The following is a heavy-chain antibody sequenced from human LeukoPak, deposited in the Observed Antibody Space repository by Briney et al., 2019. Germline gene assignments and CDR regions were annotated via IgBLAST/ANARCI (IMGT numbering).Heavy chain of an antibody. V-gene: IGHV3-15*01. CDR2: IKSKTDGGTT. CDR3: TTDRQLTLRHFDL. CDR1: GFTFRNAW. Sequence: PGGSLRLSCAVSGFTFRNAWMSWVRQAPGNGLEWVGRIKSKTDGGTTDYAAPVKGRFTISRDDSKNTLYLQMNSLKTEDTAVYYCTTDRQLTLRHFDLWGRGTLVTVSS. D-gene: IGHD1-1*01. J-gene: IGHJ2*01.